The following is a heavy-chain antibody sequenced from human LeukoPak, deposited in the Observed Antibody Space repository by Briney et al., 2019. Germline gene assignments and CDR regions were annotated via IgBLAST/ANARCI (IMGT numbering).Heavy chain of an antibody. CDR1: GGTFSSYT. Sequence: ASVKVSCKASGGTFSSYTISWVRQAPGQGLGWMGRIIPILGIAHYAQKFQGRVTTTADKPKSTAYMELSSLRSEDTAVYYCAKDYYDFWSGYYTGMVGYYMDVWGKGTTVTVSS. V-gene: IGHV1-69*04. J-gene: IGHJ6*03. CDR3: AKDYYDFWSGYYTGMVGYYMDV. CDR2: IIPILGIA. D-gene: IGHD3-3*01.